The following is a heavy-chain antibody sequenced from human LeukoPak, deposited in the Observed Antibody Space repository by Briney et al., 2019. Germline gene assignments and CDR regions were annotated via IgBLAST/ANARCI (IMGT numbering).Heavy chain of an antibody. J-gene: IGHJ4*02. D-gene: IGHD3-10*01. V-gene: IGHV4-30-4*01. CDR2: TENN. Sequence: SETLSLTCTVSGASLTSGAYHWSWIRQSPGKGLEWIGHTENNKNNPSLNSRLSISVDSSKNQFSLRLTSVTAADTAIYFCATYYGCRGGSGYWGQGTLVTVSS. CDR3: ATYYGCRGGSGY. CDR1: GASLTSGAYH.